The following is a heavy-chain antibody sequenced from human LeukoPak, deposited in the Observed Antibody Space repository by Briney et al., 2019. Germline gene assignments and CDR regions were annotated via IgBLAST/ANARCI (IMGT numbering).Heavy chain of an antibody. D-gene: IGHD6-13*01. CDR1: GFTVSSYA. J-gene: IGHJ4*02. Sequence: GGSLRLSCAASGFTVSSYAMNWVRQAPGKGLEWVATISTSGGSTYYADFVEGRFTISRDNAKNSLFLQMNGLRAEDTALYYCARSGGPGTVDYWGQGTLVTVSS. CDR3: ARSGGPGTVDY. CDR2: ISTSGGST. V-gene: IGHV3-23*01.